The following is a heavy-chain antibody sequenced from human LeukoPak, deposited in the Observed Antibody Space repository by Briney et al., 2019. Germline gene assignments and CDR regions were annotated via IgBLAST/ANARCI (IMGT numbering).Heavy chain of an antibody. D-gene: IGHD3-22*01. CDR1: GFTFSSYT. CDR3: ARGYYYDSSGYPDY. Sequence: GGSLRLSCAASGFTFSSYTMNWVRQAPGKGLEWVSSISSSSSYIYHADSVKGRFTISRDNAKNSLYLQMNSLRAEDTAVYYCARGYYYDSSGYPDYWGQGTLVTVSS. CDR2: ISSSSSYI. V-gene: IGHV3-21*01. J-gene: IGHJ4*02.